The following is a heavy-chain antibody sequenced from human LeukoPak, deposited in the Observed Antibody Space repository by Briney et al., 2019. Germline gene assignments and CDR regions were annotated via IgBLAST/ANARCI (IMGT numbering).Heavy chain of an antibody. J-gene: IGHJ4*02. CDR1: GGSISGYY. CDR2: IYYSGST. V-gene: IGHV4-59*01. CDR3: ARDKSGGSEMAFYY. Sequence: PSETLSLTCTVSGGSISGYYWSWLRQPPGKGLECIGYIYYSGSTKYNPSLKSRVTISLDTSKNQFSLKLSSVTAADTAVYYCARDKSGGSEMAFYYWGQGILVTVSS. D-gene: IGHD5-24*01.